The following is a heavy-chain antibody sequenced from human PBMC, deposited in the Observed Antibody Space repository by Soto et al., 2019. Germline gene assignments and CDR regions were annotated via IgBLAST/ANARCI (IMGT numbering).Heavy chain of an antibody. J-gene: IGHJ6*02. CDR3: ARGLFNYYYRMDV. Sequence: GGSLRLSCAASGFTFSTFWMSWVRQAPGKGLEWVANIKQDGTERNDVDSVKGRFTISRDNAKNSLYLQMNSLRAEDTAVYYCARGLFNYYYRMDVWGQGTTVTVSS. CDR2: IKQDGTER. V-gene: IGHV3-7*01. CDR1: GFTFSTFW.